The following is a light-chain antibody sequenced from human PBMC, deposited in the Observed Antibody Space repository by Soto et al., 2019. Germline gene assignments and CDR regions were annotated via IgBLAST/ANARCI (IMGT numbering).Light chain of an antibody. CDR1: QDISNY. CDR3: QQSDSLPIT. J-gene: IGKJ5*01. V-gene: IGKV1-33*01. CDR2: DAS. Sequence: DIQMTQSTSSLSASVGDRVTITCRASQDISNYLNWYQQRPGKAPKLLIYDASTLERGVPSRFSGTLSGTHFTFSITSLQPEDVATYYCQQSDSLPITFGQGTRLEI.